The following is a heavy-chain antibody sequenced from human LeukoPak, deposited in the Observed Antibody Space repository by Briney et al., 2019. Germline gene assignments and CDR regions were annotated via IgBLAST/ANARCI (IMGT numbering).Heavy chain of an antibody. Sequence: SETLSLTCAVYGGSFSGYYWSWIRQPPGKGLEWIGEINHSGSTNYNPSLKSRVTISVDTSKNQFSLKLSSVTAADTAVYYCARVRSTVVTRGSWFDPWGQGTLATVSS. CDR1: GGSFSGYY. CDR2: INHSGST. D-gene: IGHD4-23*01. V-gene: IGHV4-34*01. CDR3: ARVRSTVVTRGSWFDP. J-gene: IGHJ5*02.